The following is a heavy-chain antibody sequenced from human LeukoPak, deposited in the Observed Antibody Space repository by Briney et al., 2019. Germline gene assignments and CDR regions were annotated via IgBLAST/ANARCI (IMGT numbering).Heavy chain of an antibody. Sequence: SETLSLTCTISGGSISSYYWSWIRQPPGKGLEWIGYIYYSGSTNYNPSLKSRVTISVDTSKSQFSLKLSSVTAADTAVYYCARDWSSGWANSNYYYYGMDVWGQGTTVTVSS. CDR1: GGSISSYY. D-gene: IGHD6-19*01. V-gene: IGHV4-59*01. J-gene: IGHJ6*02. CDR2: IYYSGST. CDR3: ARDWSSGWANSNYYYYGMDV.